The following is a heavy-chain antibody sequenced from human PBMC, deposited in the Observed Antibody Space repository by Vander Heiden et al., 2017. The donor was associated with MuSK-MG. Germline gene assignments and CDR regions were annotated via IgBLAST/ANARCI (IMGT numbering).Heavy chain of an antibody. CDR2: IIPIFGTA. Sequence: QVQLVQSGAEVKKPGSSVKVSCKASGGTFSSYAISWVRQAPGQGLEWMGGIIPIFGTANYAQKVQGRVTITADKSTSTAYMEMRRMRSEDTAVYYFASRGYTLGDYRGDWGQGTMVTVYS. D-gene: IGHD3-16*01. CDR3: ASRGYTLGDYRGD. V-gene: IGHV1-69*06. J-gene: IGHJ4*02. CDR1: GGTFSSYA.